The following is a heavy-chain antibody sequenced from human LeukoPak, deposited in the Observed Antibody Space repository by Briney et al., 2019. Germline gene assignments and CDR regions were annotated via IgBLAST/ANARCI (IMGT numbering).Heavy chain of an antibody. CDR3: ARGDNSGWRNVYYFDY. J-gene: IGHJ4*02. CDR1: GFTFGDYA. V-gene: IGHV3-21*01. CDR2: ISSSSSYI. Sequence: GGSLRLSCTASGFTFGDYAMNWVRQAPGKGLEWVSSISSSSSYIYYADSVKGRFTISRDNAKNSLYPQMNSLRAEDTAVYYCARGDNSGWRNVYYFDYWGQGTLVTVSS. D-gene: IGHD6-19*01.